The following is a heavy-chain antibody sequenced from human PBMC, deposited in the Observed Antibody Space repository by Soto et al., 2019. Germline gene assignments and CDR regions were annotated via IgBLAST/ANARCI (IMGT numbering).Heavy chain of an antibody. CDR2: IYYSGST. D-gene: IGHD3-22*01. V-gene: IGHV4-59*08. Sequence: SETLSLTCTVSGGSISSYYWSWIRQPPGKGLEWIGYIYYSGSTNYNPSLKSRLTMSVDTSKNQFSLKLSSVTAADTAVYYCARSDHYYYDSSGYWDYWGQGTLVTVSS. CDR3: ARSDHYYYDSSGYWDY. CDR1: GGSISSYY. J-gene: IGHJ4*02.